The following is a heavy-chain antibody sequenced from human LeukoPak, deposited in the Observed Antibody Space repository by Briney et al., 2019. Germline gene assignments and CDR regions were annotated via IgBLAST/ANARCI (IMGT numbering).Heavy chain of an antibody. CDR1: GFTFSSYA. V-gene: IGHV3-30*04. CDR2: ISYDGSNK. CDR3: ARDAVAGTEMTYYFDY. D-gene: IGHD6-19*01. Sequence: AGGSLRLSCAASGFTFSSYAMHWVRQAPGKGLEWVAVISYDGSNKYYADSVKGRFTISRDNSKNTLYLQINSLRAEDTAVYYCARDAVAGTEMTYYFDYWGQGTLVTVSS. J-gene: IGHJ4*02.